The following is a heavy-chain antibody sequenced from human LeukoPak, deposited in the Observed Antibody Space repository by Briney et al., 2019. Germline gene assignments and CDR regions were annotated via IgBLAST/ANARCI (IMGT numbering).Heavy chain of an antibody. CDR3: ARAYYYGSGSYAFDI. V-gene: IGHV4-59*01. D-gene: IGHD3-10*01. Sequence: SETLSLTCTVSGGSISSYYWSWIRQPPGKGLEWIGYIYYSGSTNHNPSLKSRVTISVDTSKNQFSLKLSSVTAADTAVYYCARAYYYGSGSYAFDIWGQGTMVTVSS. CDR1: GGSISSYY. CDR2: IYYSGST. J-gene: IGHJ3*02.